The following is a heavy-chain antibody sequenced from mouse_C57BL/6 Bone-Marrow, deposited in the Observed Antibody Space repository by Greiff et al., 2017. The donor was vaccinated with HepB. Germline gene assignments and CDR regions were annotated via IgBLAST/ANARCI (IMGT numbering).Heavy chain of an antibody. CDR1: GYAFTNYL. Sequence: QVQLQQSGAELVRPGTSVKVSCKASGYAFTNYLIEWVKQRPGQGLEWIGVINPGSGDTNYNGKFKGKATLTADKSSSTAYMQLSSLTSEDSAVYFCARKGTYGNYPYWYFDVWGTGTTVTVSS. CDR3: ARKGTYGNYPYWYFDV. V-gene: IGHV1-54*01. D-gene: IGHD2-1*01. CDR2: INPGSGDT. J-gene: IGHJ1*03.